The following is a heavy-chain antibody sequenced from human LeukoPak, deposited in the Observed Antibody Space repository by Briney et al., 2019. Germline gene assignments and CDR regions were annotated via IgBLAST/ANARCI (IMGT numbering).Heavy chain of an antibody. Sequence: GGTLRLSCATSGFTLINYGMSWVRQAPGKGLEWVSAISGSAGTTYYADSVRGRFTISRDNAKNSLYLQMNSLRAEDTAVYYCARVGRAEVGATSGGFDYWGQGTLVTVSS. V-gene: IGHV3-23*01. CDR1: GFTLINYG. CDR2: ISGSAGTT. D-gene: IGHD1-26*01. J-gene: IGHJ4*02. CDR3: ARVGRAEVGATSGGFDY.